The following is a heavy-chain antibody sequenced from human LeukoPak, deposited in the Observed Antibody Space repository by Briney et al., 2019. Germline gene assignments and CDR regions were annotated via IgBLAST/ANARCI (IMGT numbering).Heavy chain of an antibody. CDR2: VYYSGST. V-gene: IGHV4-59*02. J-gene: IGHJ4*02. Sequence: SETLSLTCVVSGGSASGYYWGWIRQPPGGGLEWIGYVYYSGSTNYNPSFKSRITISVDTSRNQFSLQLSSVTAADTAVYYCARIHRYCSGGACYVLDNWGQGTLVAVSS. CDR1: GGSASGYY. CDR3: ARIHRYCSGGACYVLDN. D-gene: IGHD2-15*01.